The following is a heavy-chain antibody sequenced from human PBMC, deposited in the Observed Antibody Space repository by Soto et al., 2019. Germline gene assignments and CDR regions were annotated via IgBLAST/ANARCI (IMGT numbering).Heavy chain of an antibody. V-gene: IGHV3-23*01. CDR1: GFTFSSYA. D-gene: IGHD5-18*01. Sequence: EGSLRLSCAASGFTFSSYAMSWVRQAPGKGLEWVSAISGSGGSTYYADSVKGRFTISRDNSKNTLYLQMNSLRAEDTAVYYCAKVARRVGAMVKYYFDYWGQGTLVTVSS. CDR2: ISGSGGST. J-gene: IGHJ4*02. CDR3: AKVARRVGAMVKYYFDY.